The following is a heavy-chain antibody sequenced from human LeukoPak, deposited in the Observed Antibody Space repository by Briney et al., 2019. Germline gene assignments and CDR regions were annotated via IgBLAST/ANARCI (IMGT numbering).Heavy chain of an antibody. D-gene: IGHD2/OR15-2a*01. CDR1: GGSISSGGYY. CDR2: IYHSGST. V-gene: IGHV4-30-2*01. Sequence: SETLSLTCTVSGGSISSGGYYWSWIRQPPEKGLEWIGYIYHSGSTYYNPSLKSRVTISVDRSKNQFSLKLSSVTAADTAVYYCARGVFLDAFDIWGQGTMVTVSS. CDR3: ARGVFLDAFDI. J-gene: IGHJ3*02.